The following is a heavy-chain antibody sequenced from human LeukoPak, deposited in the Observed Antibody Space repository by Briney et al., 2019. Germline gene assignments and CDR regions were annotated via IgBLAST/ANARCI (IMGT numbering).Heavy chain of an antibody. D-gene: IGHD4-17*01. V-gene: IGHV3-30*03. CDR3: ARQFDGDYVAHYMDV. CDR2: ISFDGSNK. Sequence: GGSLRLSCAASGFIFSKYGMHWVRQAPGKGLEWVAVISFDGSNKYYADSVKGRFTISRDNSKNTVYLKMNSLRAEDRAMYYCARQFDGDYVAHYMDVWGKGTTVTIPS. J-gene: IGHJ6*03. CDR1: GFIFSKYG.